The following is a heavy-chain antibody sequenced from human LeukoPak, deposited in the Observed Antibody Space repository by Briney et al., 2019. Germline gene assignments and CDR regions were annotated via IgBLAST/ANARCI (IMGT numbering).Heavy chain of an antibody. CDR1: GVSFSGYY. CDR3: ARGARAAAGSRDPRKNWFDP. D-gene: IGHD6-13*01. CDR2: INHSGST. V-gene: IGHV4-34*01. Sequence: SETLSPTCAVYGVSFSGYYWSWIRQPPGKGLEWIGEINHSGSTNYNPSLESRVTISVDTSKNQFSLQLNSVTPEDTAVYYCARGARAAAGSRDPRKNWFDPWGQGTLVTVSS. J-gene: IGHJ5*02.